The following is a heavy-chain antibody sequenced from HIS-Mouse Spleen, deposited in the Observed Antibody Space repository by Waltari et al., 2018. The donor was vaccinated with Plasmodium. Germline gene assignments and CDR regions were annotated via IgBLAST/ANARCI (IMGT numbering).Heavy chain of an antibody. J-gene: IGHJ5*02. CDR1: GYSISSGYY. CDR3: ARGVGYSSSWYWFDP. CDR2: IYHSGST. V-gene: IGHV4-38-2*02. Sequence: QVPLQESGPGLVKPSETLSLTCTVSGYSISSGYYWGWIRQPPGKGLEWIGSIYHSGSTYYNPSLKSRVTISVDTSKNQFSLKLSSVTAADTAVYYCARGVGYSSSWYWFDPWGQGTLVTVSS. D-gene: IGHD6-13*01.